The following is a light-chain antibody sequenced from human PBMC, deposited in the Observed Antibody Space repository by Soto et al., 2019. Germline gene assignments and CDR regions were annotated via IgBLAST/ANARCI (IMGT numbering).Light chain of an antibody. V-gene: IGKV1-5*03. Sequence: DIQMTQSPSTLSASVGDRVTITCRASQSISSWLAWYQQKPGKAPKLLIYKASSLESGVPSRFSGSGSGTEFTLTISSLQPDDFATYYCQQHNSYSRTFGPGTKVDIK. CDR2: KAS. J-gene: IGKJ3*01. CDR1: QSISSW. CDR3: QQHNSYSRT.